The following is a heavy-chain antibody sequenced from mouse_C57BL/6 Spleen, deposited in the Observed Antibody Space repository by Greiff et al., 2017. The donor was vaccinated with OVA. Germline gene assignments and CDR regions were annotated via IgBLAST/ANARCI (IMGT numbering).Heavy chain of an antibody. CDR2: INYDGSST. CDR1: GFTFSDYY. Sequence: EVQLVESEGGLVQPGSSMKLSCTASGFTFSDYYMAWVRQVPEKGLEWVANINYDGSSTYYLDSLKSRFIISRDNAKNILYLQMSSLKSEDTATYYCAREHSSGPMDYWGQGTSVTVSS. CDR3: AREHSSGPMDY. V-gene: IGHV5-16*01. D-gene: IGHD3-2*02. J-gene: IGHJ4*01.